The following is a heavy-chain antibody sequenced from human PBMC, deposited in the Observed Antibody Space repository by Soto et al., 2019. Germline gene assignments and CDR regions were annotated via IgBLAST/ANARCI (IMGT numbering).Heavy chain of an antibody. CDR3: ARYPVVGAQDYFDY. Sequence: PSETLSLTCAVSGGSISSSNWWSWVRQPPGKGLEWIGEIYHSGSTNYNPSLKSRVTISVDTSKNQFSLKLSSVTAADTAVYYCARYPVVGAQDYFDYWGQGTLVTVSS. J-gene: IGHJ4*02. D-gene: IGHD1-26*01. CDR1: GGSISSSNW. V-gene: IGHV4-4*02. CDR2: IYHSGST.